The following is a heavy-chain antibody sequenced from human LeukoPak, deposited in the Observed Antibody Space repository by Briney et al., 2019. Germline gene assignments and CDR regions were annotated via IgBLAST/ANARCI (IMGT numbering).Heavy chain of an antibody. CDR1: GFTFSDFS. CDR3: ARGSSVGYY. D-gene: IGHD2-15*01. Sequence: PGGSLRLSCAASGFTFSDFSITWFRQTPGKGLEWVSYIGRSGDTIHYADSVKGRFTISRDNAKNLAFLQLKSLRVEDTAVYYCARGSSVGYYWGQGTRVTVSS. J-gene: IGHJ4*02. CDR2: IGRSGDTI. V-gene: IGHV3-11*01.